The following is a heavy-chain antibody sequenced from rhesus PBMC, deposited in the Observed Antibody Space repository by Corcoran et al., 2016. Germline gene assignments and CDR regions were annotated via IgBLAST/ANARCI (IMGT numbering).Heavy chain of an antibody. J-gene: IGHJ4*01. CDR1: GHPISSNYG. CDR3: ARGGGIAATVRGLGFDY. V-gene: IGHV4-127*01. Sequence: QVQLEESGPGLVKPSETLSLTCAVSGHPISSNYGWRWVRQPPGKGPEGIGYIDGSGGSANYNPSLKSRVTISKDTSKSQVSLELNSVTAADTAVYYCARGGGIAATVRGLGFDYWGQGVLVTVSS. CDR2: IDGSGGSA. D-gene: IGHD6-25*01.